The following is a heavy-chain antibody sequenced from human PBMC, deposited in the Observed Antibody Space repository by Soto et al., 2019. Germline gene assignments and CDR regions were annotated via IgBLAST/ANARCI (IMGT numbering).Heavy chain of an antibody. CDR1: GGTFSSYA. CDR2: IIPIFGTA. D-gene: IGHD6-13*01. J-gene: IGHJ6*02. Sequence: GASVEVSCKASGGTFSSYAISWVRQAPGQGLEWMGGIIPIFGTANYAQKFQGRVTITADESTSTAYMELSSLRSEDTAVYYCERDRERDHLVQKNYYSSGMDVWGQGTTVTVS. CDR3: ERDRERDHLVQKNYYSSGMDV. V-gene: IGHV1-69*13.